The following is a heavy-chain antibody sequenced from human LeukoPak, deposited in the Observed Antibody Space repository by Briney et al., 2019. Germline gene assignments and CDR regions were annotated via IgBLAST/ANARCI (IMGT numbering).Heavy chain of an antibody. Sequence: GASVKVSCKASGGTFSSYAMSWVRQAPGKGLEWVSVMSGSGGSTYYADSVRGRFTISRDNSKNTLYLQMNSLRAEDTAVYYCAKEIYGDSTGGRFQHWGQGTLVTVSS. CDR2: MSGSGGST. CDR3: AKEIYGDSTGGRFQH. J-gene: IGHJ1*01. D-gene: IGHD4-17*01. V-gene: IGHV3-23*01. CDR1: GGTFSSYA.